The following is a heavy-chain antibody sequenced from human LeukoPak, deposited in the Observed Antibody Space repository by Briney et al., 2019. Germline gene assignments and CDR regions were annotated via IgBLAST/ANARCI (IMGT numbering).Heavy chain of an antibody. CDR2: INHSGST. Sequence: SETLSLTCAVYGGFFSGYYWSWIRQPPGKGLEWIGEINHSGSTNYNPSLKSRVTISVDTSKNQFSLKLSSVTAADTAVYYCARDYYDSSGYYGRYYYYYYMDVWGKGTTVTVSS. V-gene: IGHV4-34*01. CDR1: GGFFSGYY. D-gene: IGHD3-22*01. CDR3: ARDYYDSSGYYGRYYYYYYMDV. J-gene: IGHJ6*03.